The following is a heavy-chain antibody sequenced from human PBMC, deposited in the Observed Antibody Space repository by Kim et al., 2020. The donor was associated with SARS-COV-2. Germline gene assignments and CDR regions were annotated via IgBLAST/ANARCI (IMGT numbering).Heavy chain of an antibody. CDR3: AKDVRYSSSWLNYPFDY. Sequence: GGSLRLSCAASGFTFSSYAMSWVRQAPGTGLEWVSAISGSGGSTYYADSVKGRFTISRDNSKNTLYLQMNSLRAEDTAVYYCAKDVRYSSSWLNYPFDYWGQGTLVTVSS. J-gene: IGHJ4*02. CDR2: ISGSGGST. V-gene: IGHV3-23*01. CDR1: GFTFSSYA. D-gene: IGHD6-13*01.